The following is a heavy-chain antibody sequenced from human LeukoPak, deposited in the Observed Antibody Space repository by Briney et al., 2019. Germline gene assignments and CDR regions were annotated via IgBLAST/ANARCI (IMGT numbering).Heavy chain of an antibody. CDR1: GSPFTNYW. J-gene: IGHJ4*02. V-gene: IGHV5-51*01. CDR3: ARQGITGWYAAY. CDR2: IYPGDSDI. Sequence: GASLKISCKGSGSPFTNYWIGWVRRRPGKGLEWMGIIYPGDSDIRYSPSFQGQVTISADKSISTPYLQWSSLKASDTAMYYCARQGITGWYAAYWGQGTLVTVSS. D-gene: IGHD6-19*01.